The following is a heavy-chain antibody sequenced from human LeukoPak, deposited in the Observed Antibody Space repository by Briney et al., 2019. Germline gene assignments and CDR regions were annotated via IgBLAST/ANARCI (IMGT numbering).Heavy chain of an antibody. V-gene: IGHV3-48*04. Sequence: GGSLRLSCAASGFTFSSYGMHWVRQAPGRGLEWVSYISSTSTNIYYADSVKGRFTISRDNAKNSLYLQMNSLRAEDTAVYYCATDVGGGWYDYWGQGTLVTVSS. CDR1: GFTFSSYG. CDR3: ATDVGGGWYDY. J-gene: IGHJ4*02. D-gene: IGHD6-19*01. CDR2: ISSTSTNI.